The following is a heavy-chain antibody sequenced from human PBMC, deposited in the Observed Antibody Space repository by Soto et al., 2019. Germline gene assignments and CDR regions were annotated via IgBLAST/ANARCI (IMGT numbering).Heavy chain of an antibody. CDR1: GGSFSGYY. CDR2: INHSGST. J-gene: IGHJ6*02. V-gene: IGHV4-34*01. D-gene: IGHD3-22*01. Sequence: PSETLSLTCAVYGGSFSGYYWSWIRQPPGKGLEWIGEINHSGSTNYNPSLKSRVTISVDTSKNQFSLKLSSVTAADTAVYYCARGRGTVDSSGYYYVSYYYGMDVWGQGTTVTVSS. CDR3: ARGRGTVDSSGYYYVSYYYGMDV.